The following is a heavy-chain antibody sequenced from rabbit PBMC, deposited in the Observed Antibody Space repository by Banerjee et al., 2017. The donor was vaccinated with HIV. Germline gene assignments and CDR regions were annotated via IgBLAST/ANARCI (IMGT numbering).Heavy chain of an antibody. D-gene: IGHD4-1*01. Sequence: QEQLKETGGGLVQPGGSLTLSCKASGFDFSSYYMSWVRQAPGKGLEWIACISTGSGSTWYANWAKGRFTISKPSSTTVTLQMTSLTAADTATYFCARDLAGVIGWNFNLWGPGTLVTVS. CDR1: GFDFSSYYM. V-gene: IGHV1S45*01. J-gene: IGHJ4*01. CDR2: ISTGSGST. CDR3: ARDLAGVIGWNFNL.